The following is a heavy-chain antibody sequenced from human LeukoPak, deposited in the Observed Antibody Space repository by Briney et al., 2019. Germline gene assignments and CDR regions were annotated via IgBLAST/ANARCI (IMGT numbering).Heavy chain of an antibody. CDR2: IYHSGST. Sequence: SETLSLTCTVSGYSISSGYYWGWIRQPPGKGLEWIGSIYHSGSTYYNPSLKSRVTISVDTSKNQFSLKLSSVTAADTAVYYCARDGAPSGYDSDFDYWGQGTLVTVSS. CDR3: ARDGAPSGYDSDFDY. CDR1: GYSISSGYY. V-gene: IGHV4-38-2*02. J-gene: IGHJ4*02. D-gene: IGHD5-12*01.